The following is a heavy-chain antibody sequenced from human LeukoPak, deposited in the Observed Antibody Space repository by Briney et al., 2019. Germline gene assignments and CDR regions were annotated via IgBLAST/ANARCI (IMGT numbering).Heavy chain of an antibody. V-gene: IGHV4-59*01. D-gene: IGHD3-16*01. CDR1: GGSISSYC. CDR2: IYYSGST. CDR3: ATFSWGSFDY. J-gene: IGHJ4*02. Sequence: SETLSLTCTVSGGSISSYCWSWIRQPPGKGLEWIGHIYYSGSTDYTPSLKSRVTISVDTSNNQFSLNLTSVSATDTAVYYCATFSWGSFDYWGQGTLVTVSS.